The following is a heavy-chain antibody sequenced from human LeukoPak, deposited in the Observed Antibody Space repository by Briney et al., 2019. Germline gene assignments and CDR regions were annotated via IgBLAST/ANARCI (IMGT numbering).Heavy chain of an antibody. D-gene: IGHD6-6*01. V-gene: IGHV4-59*12. J-gene: IGHJ4*02. CDR1: GGSLSSYY. CDR3: ARDAYSSSDPFDY. Sequence: SETLSLTCTVSGGSLSSYYWSWIRQPPGKGLEWIGSIYYSGSTYYNPSLKSRVSISVDTSKNQFSLKLNSVTAADTAVYYFARDAYSSSDPFDYWGQGTLVTVSS. CDR2: IYYSGST.